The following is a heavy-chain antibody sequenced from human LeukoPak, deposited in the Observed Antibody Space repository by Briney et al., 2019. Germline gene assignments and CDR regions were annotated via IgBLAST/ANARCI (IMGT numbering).Heavy chain of an antibody. V-gene: IGHV1-69*02. Sequence: SVKLSCNSSGGSFCIYTISWGRHAPGPGLGLMGRIIPILGIATYAQKFQGSVTITADKSTSTAYMELSSLRSEDTAVYYCARRYSSSSYYFDYWGQGTLVTVSS. CDR2: IIPILGIA. J-gene: IGHJ4*02. CDR3: ARRYSSSSYYFDY. D-gene: IGHD6-13*01. CDR1: GGSFCIYT.